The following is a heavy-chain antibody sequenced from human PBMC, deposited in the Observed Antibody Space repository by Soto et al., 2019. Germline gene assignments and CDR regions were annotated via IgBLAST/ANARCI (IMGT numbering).Heavy chain of an antibody. D-gene: IGHD3-3*02. CDR3: ARTFEYHGLDV. V-gene: IGHV4-38-2*01. CDR1: GYSIAIGYY. CDR2: IYHAGSV. Sequence: SETLTLTFAVCGYSIAIGYYWACIRQSPGKGLEWIGSIYHAGSVYYNPSLNSRVAVSLDTSKNHFSLKLTSVTAADTAVYYCARTFEYHGLDVRGQGTKVNVS. J-gene: IGHJ6*02.